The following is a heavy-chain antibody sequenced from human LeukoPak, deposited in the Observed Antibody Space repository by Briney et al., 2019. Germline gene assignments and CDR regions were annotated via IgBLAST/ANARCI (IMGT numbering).Heavy chain of an antibody. Sequence: ASVKVSCKASGYTFTGYYMHWVRQAPGQGLEWLGWISVYNGDTNFAQKLQGRFTMTTDTFTTTASMELRNLRSDDTAVYYCARDHSSSSQLFDYWGQGSLVTVSS. V-gene: IGHV1-18*04. D-gene: IGHD6-13*01. CDR2: ISVYNGDT. J-gene: IGHJ4*02. CDR3: ARDHSSSSQLFDY. CDR1: GYTFTGYY.